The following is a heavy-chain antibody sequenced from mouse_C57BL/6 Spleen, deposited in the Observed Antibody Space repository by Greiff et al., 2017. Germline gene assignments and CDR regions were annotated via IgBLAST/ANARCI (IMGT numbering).Heavy chain of an antibody. D-gene: IGHD3-1*01. CDR2: IYPGDGDT. J-gene: IGHJ2*01. Sequence: VKLMESGPELVKPGASVKISCKASGYAFSSSWMNWVKQRPGKGLEWIGRIYPGDGDTNYNGKFKGKATLTADKSSSTAYMQLSSLTSKASAVYFCAIRAGGDYWGQGTTLTVSS. V-gene: IGHV1-82*01. CDR3: AIRAGGDY. CDR1: GYAFSSSW.